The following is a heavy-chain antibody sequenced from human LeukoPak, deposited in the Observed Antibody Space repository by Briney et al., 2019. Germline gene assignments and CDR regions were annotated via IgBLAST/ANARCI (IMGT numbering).Heavy chain of an antibody. J-gene: IGHJ4*02. V-gene: IGHV1-69*05. D-gene: IGHD2-8*01. CDR1: GGTFSSYA. CDR3: ARTYCTNGVCYYSSGWSFDY. Sequence: ASVKVSCKASGGTFSSYATSWVRQAPGQGLEWMGRIIPIFGTANYAQKFQGRVTITTDESTSTAYMELSSLRSEDTAVYYCARTYCTNGVCYYSSGWSFDYWGQGTLVTVSS. CDR2: IIPIFGTA.